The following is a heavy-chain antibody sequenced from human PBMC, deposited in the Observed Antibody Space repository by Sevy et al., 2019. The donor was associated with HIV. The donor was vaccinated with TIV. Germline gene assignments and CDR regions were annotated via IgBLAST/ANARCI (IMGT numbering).Heavy chain of an antibody. CDR1: GFSLTTSD. V-gene: IGHV3-30*02. J-gene: IGHJ6*02. Sequence: GGSLRPSCAASGFSLTTSDMHWVRQAPGKGLEWVAYVRNDGSKKYYADSVRDRLTISRDSPKNTLYLTMISLIDEDRAIYYYARGRKTTGEWLEELDYYYGLDVWGQGTTVTVSS. CDR2: VRNDGSKK. D-gene: IGHD1-1*01. CDR3: ARGRKTTGEWLEELDYYYGLDV.